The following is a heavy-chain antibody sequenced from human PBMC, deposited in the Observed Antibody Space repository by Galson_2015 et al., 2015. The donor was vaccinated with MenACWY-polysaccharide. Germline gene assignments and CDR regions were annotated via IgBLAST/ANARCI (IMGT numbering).Heavy chain of an antibody. D-gene: IGHD3-10*02. CDR1: GLKFRGSG. J-gene: IGHJ3*01. CDR2: IQYDGSQK. Sequence: SLRLSCAASGLKFRGSGMHWVRQAPGKGLEWVAVIQYDGSQKQYIDSVKGRFTISRDISKNTLYLEMNSLRAEDTALYYCAREGSRIVFHAFDVWGQGTMVIVSS. CDR3: AREGSRIVFHAFDV. V-gene: IGHV3-33*01.